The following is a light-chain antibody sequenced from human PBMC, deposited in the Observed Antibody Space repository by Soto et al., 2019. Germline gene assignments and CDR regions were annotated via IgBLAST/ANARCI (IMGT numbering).Light chain of an antibody. Sequence: DIVMTQSPLSLPVTTGEPASISCRSSQSLLHSNGYNYLDWYLQKPGQSPQLLIYLGSNRASGVPDRFSGSGSGTDFTLKISRVEAADVGVYYCMQALQTPITFGPGTKVDIK. CDR1: QSLLHSNGYNY. V-gene: IGKV2-28*01. CDR3: MQALQTPIT. CDR2: LGS. J-gene: IGKJ3*01.